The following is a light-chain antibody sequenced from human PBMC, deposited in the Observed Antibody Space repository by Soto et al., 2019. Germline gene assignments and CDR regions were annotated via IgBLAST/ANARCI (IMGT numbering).Light chain of an antibody. CDR3: SSYTSSSTS. CDR2: DVS. Sequence: QSALTQPASVSGSPGQSITISCTGTSSDVGGYNYVSWYQQHPGKAPKLMIYDVSNRPSGVSSRFSGSKSGNTASLTISGLQAEDEADYYCSSYTSSSTSFGTGTKVTVL. J-gene: IGLJ1*01. CDR1: SSDVGGYNY. V-gene: IGLV2-14*01.